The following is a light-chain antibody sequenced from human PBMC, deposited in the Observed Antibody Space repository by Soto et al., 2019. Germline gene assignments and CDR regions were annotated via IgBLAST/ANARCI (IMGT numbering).Light chain of an antibody. Sequence: EIVLTQSPGTLSLSPGEGATLSCSASQSISSNSVAWYQQKPGQAPRLLIYGASSRAAGIPDRFSGSGSGTDFTLTISRLEPEDFAVYYCQQYGSSSITFGQGTRLEIK. V-gene: IGKV3-20*01. CDR3: QQYGSSSIT. CDR2: GAS. J-gene: IGKJ5*01. CDR1: QSISSNS.